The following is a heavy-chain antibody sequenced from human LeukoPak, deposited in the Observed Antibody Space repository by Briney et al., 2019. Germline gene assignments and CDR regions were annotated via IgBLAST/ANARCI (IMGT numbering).Heavy chain of an antibody. CDR2: ISYDGSNK. Sequence: GGSLRLSCAASGFTFSSYAMHWVRQAPGKGLEWVAVISYDGSNKYYADSVKGRFTISRDNSKNTLYLQMNSLRAEDTAVYYCARDSSIQRAPGWFDPWGQGTLVTVSS. V-gene: IGHV3-30*04. J-gene: IGHJ5*02. CDR3: ARDSSIQRAPGWFDP. CDR1: GFTFSSYA.